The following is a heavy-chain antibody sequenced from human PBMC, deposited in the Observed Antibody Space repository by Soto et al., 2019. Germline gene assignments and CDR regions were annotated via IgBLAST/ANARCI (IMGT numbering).Heavy chain of an antibody. CDR1: GFTFKSNA. Sequence: LRLSCAASGFTFKSNAMHWVRQAPGKGLEWVTVISYDGSNKHYTDSVKGRFTISRDNSKNTLYLQMTGLRPEDTAVYYCTSSSVSDIVVVAAASELDYWGQGTLVTVSS. J-gene: IGHJ4*02. CDR2: ISYDGSNK. CDR3: TSSSVSDIVVVAAASELDY. V-gene: IGHV3-30*04. D-gene: IGHD2-15*01.